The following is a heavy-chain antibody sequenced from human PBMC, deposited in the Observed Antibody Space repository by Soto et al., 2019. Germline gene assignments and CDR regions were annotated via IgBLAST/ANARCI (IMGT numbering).Heavy chain of an antibody. CDR3: ARDVPYYSSSWFDP. CDR2: ISSSSSYI. V-gene: IGHV3-21*01. CDR1: GFTFSIYS. D-gene: IGHD6-13*01. J-gene: IGHJ5*02. Sequence: RGSLRISCAASGFTFSIYSMNWVRQAPGKGLEWVSSISSSSSYIYYADSVKGRFTIFRDNAKNSLYLQMNSLRAEDTAVYYCARDVPYYSSSWFDPWGQGTLVTVSS.